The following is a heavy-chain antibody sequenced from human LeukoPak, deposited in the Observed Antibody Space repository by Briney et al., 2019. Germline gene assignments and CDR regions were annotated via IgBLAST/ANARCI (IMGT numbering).Heavy chain of an antibody. D-gene: IGHD6-19*01. J-gene: IGHJ4*02. CDR2: IYSGDST. CDR1: GFTVSSNY. V-gene: IGHV3-66*01. CDR3: ARDRAVADGRMYY. Sequence: PGGSLRLSFSGSGFTVSSNYRRWVRQAPGKGLEWVSVIYSGDSTYYADSVKGRFIISRDNSKNTVYLQMNSLRAEDTAVYYCARDRAVADGRMYYWGQGTLVTVSS.